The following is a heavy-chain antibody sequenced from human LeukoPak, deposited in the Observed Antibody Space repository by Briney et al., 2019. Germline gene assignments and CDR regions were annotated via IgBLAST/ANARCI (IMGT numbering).Heavy chain of an antibody. D-gene: IGHD3-10*01. V-gene: IGHV1-18*01. J-gene: IGHJ4*02. CDR2: ISTYNGNT. CDR3: ARSGITMVRGVAYFDY. Sequence: ASVKVSCKASGYTFTSYDISWVRQAPGQGLEWVGWISTYNGNTNSVQKLQGRVTMTTDTSTSTAYMELRSLRSDDTAVYYCARSGITMVRGVAYFDYWGQGTLVTVSS. CDR1: GYTFTSYD.